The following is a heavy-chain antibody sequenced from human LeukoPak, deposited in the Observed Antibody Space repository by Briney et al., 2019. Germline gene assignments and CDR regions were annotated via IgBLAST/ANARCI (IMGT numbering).Heavy chain of an antibody. Sequence: ASVKVSCKASGYTFTSYGITWVRQAPGQGLEWMGWISAYNGNTNYAQKLQGRVTMTTDTSTSTAYMELRSLRSDGTAVYYCASQRYDILTGYYYFDYWGQGTLVTVSS. V-gene: IGHV1-18*01. CDR2: ISAYNGNT. J-gene: IGHJ4*02. CDR1: GYTFTSYG. CDR3: ASQRYDILTGYYYFDY. D-gene: IGHD3-9*01.